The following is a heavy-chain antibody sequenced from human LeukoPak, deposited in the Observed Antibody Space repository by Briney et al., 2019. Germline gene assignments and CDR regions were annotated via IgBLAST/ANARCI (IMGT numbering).Heavy chain of an antibody. CDR1: GLTFSSYG. D-gene: IGHD5-12*01. Sequence: PGRSLRLSCAASGLTFSSYGMHWVRQAPGKGLEWVAVIWYDGSNKYYADSVKGRFTISRDNSKNTLYLQMNSLRAEDTAVYYCARGGGYDYLDYWGQGTLVTVSS. CDR3: ARGGGYDYLDY. CDR2: IWYDGSNK. J-gene: IGHJ4*02. V-gene: IGHV3-33*01.